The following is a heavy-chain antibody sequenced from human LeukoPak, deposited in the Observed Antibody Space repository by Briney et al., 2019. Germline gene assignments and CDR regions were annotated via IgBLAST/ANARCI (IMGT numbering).Heavy chain of an antibody. V-gene: IGHV1-69*05. CDR3: AREMDYDFRD. D-gene: IGHD3-3*01. Sequence: GASVKVSCKASGGTFSSYAISWVRQAPGQGLEWMGGIIPIFGTANYAQKFQGRVTITTDESTSTAYMELSSLRSEDTAVYYCAREMDYDFRDWGQGTLVTVSS. CDR1: GGTFSSYA. J-gene: IGHJ4*02. CDR2: IIPIFGTA.